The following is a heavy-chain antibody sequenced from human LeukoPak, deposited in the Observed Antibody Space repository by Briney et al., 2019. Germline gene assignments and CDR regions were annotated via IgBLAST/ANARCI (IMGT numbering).Heavy chain of an antibody. D-gene: IGHD3-22*01. CDR1: GFTFSSFW. CDR3: ARDRYDTYYYDSSGYR. Sequence: GGSLRLSCAASGFTFSSFWMRWVRQAPGKGLELVANIKQDGSEKYYVDSVQGRFTISRDNAKNSLYLQMNSLRAEDTAVYYRARDRYDTYYYDSSGYRWGQGTLVTVSS. V-gene: IGHV3-7*01. CDR2: IKQDGSEK. J-gene: IGHJ4*02.